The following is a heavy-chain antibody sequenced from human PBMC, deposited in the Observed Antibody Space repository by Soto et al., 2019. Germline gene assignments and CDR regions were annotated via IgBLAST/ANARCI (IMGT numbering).Heavy chain of an antibody. CDR1: GGSISSYY. J-gene: IGHJ5*02. CDR3: ARERDTHDTSRLLRLGL. CDR2: IDGSGRT. Sequence: SETLSLTCTVSGGSISSYYWTWTRQPAGEGLEWIGRIDGSGRTNFNPSLNSRVSMSVDTSKNQFSLKLTSVTAADTAVYYCARERDTHDTSRLLRLGLWGQGSLVTVSS. D-gene: IGHD5-12*01. V-gene: IGHV4-4*07.